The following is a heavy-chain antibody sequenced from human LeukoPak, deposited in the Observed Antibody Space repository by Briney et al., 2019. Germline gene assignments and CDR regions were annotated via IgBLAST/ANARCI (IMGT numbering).Heavy chain of an antibody. Sequence: GGSLRLSCAASGFTFSTYAMSWVRQAPGKGLEWVSSISGSDGSTSYADSVKGRFTISRDNSKNTLYLQMNSLREEDTALYFCAKNGGGQCYSHLDSWGQGNLVTVSS. J-gene: IGHJ4*02. V-gene: IGHV3-23*01. CDR1: GFTFSTYA. CDR2: ISGSDGST. D-gene: IGHD2-21*01. CDR3: AKNGGGQCYSHLDS.